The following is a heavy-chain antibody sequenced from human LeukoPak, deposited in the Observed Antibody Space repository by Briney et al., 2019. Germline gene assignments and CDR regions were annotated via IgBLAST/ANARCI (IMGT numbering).Heavy chain of an antibody. CDR1: GGSITNYY. CDR3: ARHAVGAANNWFDP. V-gene: IGHV4-4*09. Sequence: SETLSLTCTVSGGSITNYYWSWIRQPPGKGLEWSGYIYTSGSTNYNPSLKSRVTISVDTSKNQFSLKLSSVTAADTAVYYCARHAVGAANNWFDPWGQGTLVTVSS. D-gene: IGHD1-26*01. CDR2: IYTSGST. J-gene: IGHJ5*02.